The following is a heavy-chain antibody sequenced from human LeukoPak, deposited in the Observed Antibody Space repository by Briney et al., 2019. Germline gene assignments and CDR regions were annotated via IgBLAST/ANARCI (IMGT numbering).Heavy chain of an antibody. J-gene: IGHJ4*02. CDR3: ARDRGPDSSGWFTAEYYFDY. Sequence: GASVKVSCKASGYTFTDYYMHWVRQAPGQGLEWMGWINSNSGGTNYAQKFQGWVTMTRDTSISTAYMELSRLRSDDTAVYYCARDRGPDSSGWFTAEYYFDYWGQGTLVTVSS. D-gene: IGHD6-19*01. V-gene: IGHV1-2*04. CDR1: GYTFTDYY. CDR2: INSNSGGT.